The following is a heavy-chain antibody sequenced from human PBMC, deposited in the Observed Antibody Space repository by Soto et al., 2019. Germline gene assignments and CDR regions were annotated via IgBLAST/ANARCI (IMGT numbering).Heavy chain of an antibody. CDR3: ARAGNGDYYDISVYYDRYYVDY. Sequence: QVQLQESGPGLVKPSQTLYLTCTVSGGSISSGGYYWSGIRQHPGKGLEWIGYIYYSGRTYYNPSLKSRVTISVHTSKHQLSLKLHSVTAAETALYFCARAGNGDYYDISVYYDRYYVDYWGQGTLVTVSS. CDR1: GGSISSGGYY. CDR2: IYYSGRT. V-gene: IGHV4-31*03. J-gene: IGHJ4*02. D-gene: IGHD3-22*01.